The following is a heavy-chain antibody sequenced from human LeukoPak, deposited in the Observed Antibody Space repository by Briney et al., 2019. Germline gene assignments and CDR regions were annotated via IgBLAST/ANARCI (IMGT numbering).Heavy chain of an antibody. D-gene: IGHD2-2*01. J-gene: IGHJ4*02. CDR1: GFTFSSYS. CDR3: AKQGLVPATAGD. V-gene: IGHV3-48*01. Sequence: PGGSLRLSCAASGFTFSSYSMNWVRQAPGKGLEWVSYISTGSSIINYADSVKGRFTISRDNAKNTLYLQMNSLRPEDTAVYYCAKQGLVPATAGDWGQGTLVTVSS. CDR2: ISTGSSII.